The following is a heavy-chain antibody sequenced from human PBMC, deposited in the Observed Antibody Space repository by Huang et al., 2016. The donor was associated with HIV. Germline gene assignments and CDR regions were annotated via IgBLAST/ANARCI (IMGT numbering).Heavy chain of an antibody. CDR2: VYSDGNT. D-gene: IGHD3-16*01. Sequence: EVQLVETGGGLIQPGGSLKLSCAASGFTASANYMRWVSQAPGKWLEWGSIVYSDGNTFDADSVKGRFIISRDNSKNTMYLQMTSLRAEDTAVYYCAKIGGSDYYYYYYMDVWGKGATVTVSS. CDR3: AKIGGSDYYYYYYMDV. CDR1: GFTASANY. J-gene: IGHJ6*03. V-gene: IGHV3-53*02.